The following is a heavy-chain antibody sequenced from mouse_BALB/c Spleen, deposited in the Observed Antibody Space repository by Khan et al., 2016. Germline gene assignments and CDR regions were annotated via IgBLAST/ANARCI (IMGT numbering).Heavy chain of an antibody. Sequence: QVQLQQSGAELVKPGASVKLSCKASGYIFTSYYMYWVKQRPGQGLEWIGEINPGNGDTNFNERFKSKATLTVDNSSSTTYMQFSSLTSEDSAFYYCTRAGYDYPFADWGQGTLVTVSA. J-gene: IGHJ3*01. CDR2: INPGNGDT. CDR1: GYIFTSYY. V-gene: IGHV1S81*02. CDR3: TRAGYDYPFAD. D-gene: IGHD2-4*01.